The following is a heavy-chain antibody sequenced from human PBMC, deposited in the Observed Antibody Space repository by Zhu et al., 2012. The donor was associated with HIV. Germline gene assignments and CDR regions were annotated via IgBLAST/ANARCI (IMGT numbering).Heavy chain of an antibody. V-gene: IGHV4-38-2*01. CDR3: TRALVGVTGLDY. CDR1: GYSISSGYY. J-gene: IGHJ4*02. Sequence: QVQLQESGPGLVKPSETLSLTCAVSGYSISSGYYWGWIRQSPGKGLEWIGSIYHSGSTYYNPSLKSRVTISVDTSKNQFSLKLSSVTAADTAVYYCTRALVGVTGLDYWGQGTLVTVSS. CDR2: IYHSGST. D-gene: IGHD2-2*01.